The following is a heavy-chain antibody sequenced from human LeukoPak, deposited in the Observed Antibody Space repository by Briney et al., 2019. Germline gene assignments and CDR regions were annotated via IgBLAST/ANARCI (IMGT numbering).Heavy chain of an antibody. CDR1: GFTFSSYS. CDR3: ARHTYYYDSSGYYTDY. V-gene: IGHV3-21*01. D-gene: IGHD3-22*01. Sequence: GGSLRLSCAASGFTFSSYSMNWVRQAPGKGLEWVSSISSSSSSHIYYADSVKGRFTISRDNAKNSLYLQMNSLRAEDTAVYYCARHTYYYDSSGYYTDYWGQGTLVTVSS. CDR2: ISSSSSSHI. J-gene: IGHJ4*02.